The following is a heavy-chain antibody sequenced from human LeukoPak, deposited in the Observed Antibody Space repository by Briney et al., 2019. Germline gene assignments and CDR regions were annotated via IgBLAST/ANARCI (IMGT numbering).Heavy chain of an antibody. V-gene: IGHV3-33*01. CDR1: GFTFSSYG. D-gene: IGHD6-13*01. CDR2: IWSDGSTK. J-gene: IGHJ6*02. Sequence: GRSLRLSCAASGFTFSSYGMHWVRQAPGKGLEWVAVIWSDGSTKYYADSVKGRFTISRDNSKNTLYLQMNSLRDEDTAVYYCARGQPPSYYDMDVWGQGTTVTVSS. CDR3: ARGQPPSYYDMDV.